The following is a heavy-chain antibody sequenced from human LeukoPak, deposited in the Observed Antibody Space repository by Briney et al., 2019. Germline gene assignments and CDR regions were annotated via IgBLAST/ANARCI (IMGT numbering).Heavy chain of an antibody. CDR1: GFTFSSYE. D-gene: IGHD2-2*01. J-gene: IGHJ4*02. CDR2: ISSSGSTI. CDR3: AKPRYQLPIFDY. V-gene: IGHV3-48*03. Sequence: GGSLRLSCAASGFTFSSYEMNWVRQAPGKGLEWVSYISSSGSTIYYADSVKGRFTISRDNSKNTLYLQMNSLRAEDTAVYYCAKPRYQLPIFDYWGQGTLVTVSS.